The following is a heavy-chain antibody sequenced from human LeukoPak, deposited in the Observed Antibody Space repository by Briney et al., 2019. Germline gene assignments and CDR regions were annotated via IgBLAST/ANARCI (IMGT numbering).Heavy chain of an antibody. D-gene: IGHD6-13*01. V-gene: IGHV4-4*07. Sequence: PSETLSLTCTVSGGSISSYYWSWIRQPAGKGLEWIGRIYTSGSTNYNPSLKRRVTISVDTSKNQFSLNLSSVTAADTAVYYCARKYSSRSDAFDIWGQGTLVTVSS. J-gene: IGHJ3*02. CDR3: ARKYSSRSDAFDI. CDR1: GGSISSYY. CDR2: IYTSGST.